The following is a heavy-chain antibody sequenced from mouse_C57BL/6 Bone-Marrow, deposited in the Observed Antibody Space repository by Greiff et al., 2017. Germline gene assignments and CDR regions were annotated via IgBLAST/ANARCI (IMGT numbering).Heavy chain of an antibody. V-gene: IGHV5-6*01. Sequence: EVQRVESGGDLVKPGGSLKLSCAASGFTFSSYGMSWVRQTPDKRLEWVATISSGGSYTYYPDSVKGRFTISRDNAKNTLYLQMRSLKSEDTAMDDCASPGYYELVFDYWGQGTTLTVSS. CDR3: ASPGYYELVFDY. J-gene: IGHJ2*01. CDR2: ISSGGSYT. CDR1: GFTFSSYG. D-gene: IGHD2-4*01.